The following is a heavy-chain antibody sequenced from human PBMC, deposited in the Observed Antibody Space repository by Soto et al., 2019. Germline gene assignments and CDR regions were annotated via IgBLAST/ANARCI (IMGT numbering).Heavy chain of an antibody. J-gene: IGHJ4*02. CDR1: GGSISSGGYY. CDR2: IYYSGST. CDR3: ARGYDFWSGFYIYQRNSNNDYYAY. V-gene: IGHV4-31*03. D-gene: IGHD3-3*01. Sequence: SETLSLTCTVSGGSISSGGYYWSWIRHHPGKGLEWIGYIYYSGSTYYNPSLRSRVTISVDTSKNQFSLKLSSVTAADTAVYYCARGYDFWSGFYIYQRNSNNDYYAYRGQRTLVTVSA.